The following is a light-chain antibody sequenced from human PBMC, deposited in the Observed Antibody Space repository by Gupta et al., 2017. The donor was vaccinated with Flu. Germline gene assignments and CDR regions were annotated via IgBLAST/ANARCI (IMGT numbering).Light chain of an antibody. CDR2: TTS. Sequence: DIQMTQSPSSVSASVGDRVTITCRASQGISNWLAWYQQKPGKAPKLLIHTTSSLQSGVPSRFSGSGSGTNFTLTISSLQPEDFATYYCQQANRFPGITFGQGTRLEI. CDR3: QQANRFPGIT. CDR1: QGISNW. J-gene: IGKJ5*01. V-gene: IGKV1-12*01.